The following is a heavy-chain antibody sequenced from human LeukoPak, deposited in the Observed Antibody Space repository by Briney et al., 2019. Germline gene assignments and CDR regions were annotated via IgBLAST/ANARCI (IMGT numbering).Heavy chain of an antibody. D-gene: IGHD3-10*01. CDR3: ARFSLSGSFTLDY. V-gene: IGHV3-21*01. J-gene: IGHJ4*02. Sequence: PGGSLRLSCAASGFTFSSYSMNWVRQAPGKGLEWVSSISSSSSYIYYADSVKGRFTISRDNAKNSLYLQMNSLRAEDTAVYYCARFSLSGSFTLDYWGQGTLVTVSP. CDR1: GFTFSSYS. CDR2: ISSSSSYI.